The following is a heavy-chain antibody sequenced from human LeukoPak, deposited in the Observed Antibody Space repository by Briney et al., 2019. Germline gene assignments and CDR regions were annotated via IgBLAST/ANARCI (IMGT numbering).Heavy chain of an antibody. V-gene: IGHV4-31*03. CDR2: IYCSGST. Sequence: KTSQTLSLTCTVSGGSISSGGYYWSWIRQHPGKGLEWIGYIYCSGSTYYNPSLKSRVTISVDTSKNQFSLKLSSVTAADTAVYYYARADYAEGFDYWGQGTLVTVSS. CDR3: ARADYAEGFDY. D-gene: IGHD4-17*01. CDR1: GGSISSGGYY. J-gene: IGHJ4*02.